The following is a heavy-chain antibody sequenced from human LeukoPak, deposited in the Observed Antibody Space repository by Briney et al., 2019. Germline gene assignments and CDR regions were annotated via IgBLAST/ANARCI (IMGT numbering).Heavy chain of an antibody. CDR3: ARGGGDGYKADWYFDL. V-gene: IGHV1-18*04. CDR2: ISAYNGDT. CDR1: GYTFTTYG. J-gene: IGHJ2*01. Sequence: ASVKVSCKTSGYTFTTYGISWVRQAPGQGLEWMGWISAYNGDTNYAQKLQGRVTMTADTSTSTTYMELRSLRSDDTAVYYCARGGGDGYKADWYFDLWGRGTLVTVSS. D-gene: IGHD5-24*01.